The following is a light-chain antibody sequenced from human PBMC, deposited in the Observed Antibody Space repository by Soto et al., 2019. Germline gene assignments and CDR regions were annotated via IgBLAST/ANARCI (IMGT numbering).Light chain of an antibody. V-gene: IGKV3-20*01. J-gene: IGKJ3*01. CDR1: QSVSSSY. Sequence: IVLTQSRGALSLSPGERATLSCRASQSVSSSYLAWYQQKPGQAPRLLTYGASSRATGIPDRFSGSGSGTDFTLTISRLEPEDFAVYYCQQYGSSGFTFGPGTKVDIK. CDR3: QQYGSSGFT. CDR2: GAS.